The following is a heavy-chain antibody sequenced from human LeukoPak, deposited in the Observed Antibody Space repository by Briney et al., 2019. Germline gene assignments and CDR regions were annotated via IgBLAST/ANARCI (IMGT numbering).Heavy chain of an antibody. J-gene: IGHJ4*02. CDR2: IYYSGTT. V-gene: IGHV4-39*01. CDR3: ARVYYDSSGRKIKGSNHFDY. CDR1: GGSISSTSYY. D-gene: IGHD3-22*01. Sequence: SETLSLTCTVSGGSISSTSYYWGWIRQPPGKGLEWIGTIYYSGTTYYNPSLKSRVTISLDTSKNQFSLKLSSVTAADTAVYYCARVYYDSSGRKIKGSNHFDYWGQGTLVTVSS.